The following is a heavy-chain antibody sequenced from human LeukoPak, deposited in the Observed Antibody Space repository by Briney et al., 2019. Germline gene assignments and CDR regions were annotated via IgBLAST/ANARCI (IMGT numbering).Heavy chain of an antibody. CDR1: GFTFSNYW. CDR3: ARARGYYYGMDV. J-gene: IGHJ6*02. V-gene: IGHV3-7*05. D-gene: IGHD3-10*01. Sequence: PGGSLRLSCEASGFTFSNYWMRWVRQAPGKGLEWVANIKQDGSERYHVDSVKGRSTISRDNSKNTLYLQMNSLRAEDTAVYYCARARGYYYGMDVWGQGTTVTVSS. CDR2: IKQDGSER.